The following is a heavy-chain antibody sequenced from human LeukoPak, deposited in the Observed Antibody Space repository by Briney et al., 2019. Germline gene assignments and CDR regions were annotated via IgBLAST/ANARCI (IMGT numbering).Heavy chain of an antibody. V-gene: IGHV1-18*01. CDR2: ISAYNGNT. CDR3: ARAASGSGWYGGDY. Sequence: ASVKVSCKASGYTFTSYGISWVRQAPGQGLEWMGWISAYNGNTNYEQKLQGRVTVITDTSTSTVYMELRSLRSDDTAVYYCARAASGSGWYGGDYWGQGTLVTVSS. J-gene: IGHJ4*02. D-gene: IGHD6-19*01. CDR1: GYTFTSYG.